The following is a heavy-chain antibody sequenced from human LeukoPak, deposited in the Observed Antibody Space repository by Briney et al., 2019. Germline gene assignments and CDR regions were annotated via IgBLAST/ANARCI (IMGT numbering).Heavy chain of an antibody. CDR2: IYHSGST. CDR3: ARGGYGDYSDAFDI. J-gene: IGHJ3*02. D-gene: IGHD4-17*01. V-gene: IGHV4-38-2*02. Sequence: PSETLSLTCTVSGYSISSGYYWGWIRQPPGKGLEWIGSIYHSGSTYYNPSLKSRVTISVDTSKNQFSLKLSSVTAAGTAVYYCARGGYGDYSDAFDIWGQGTMVTVSS. CDR1: GYSISSGYY.